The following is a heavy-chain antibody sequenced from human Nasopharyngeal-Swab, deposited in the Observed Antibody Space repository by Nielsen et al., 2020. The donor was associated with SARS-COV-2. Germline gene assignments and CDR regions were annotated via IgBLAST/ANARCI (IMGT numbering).Heavy chain of an antibody. J-gene: IGHJ6*02. V-gene: IGHV3-13*01. Sequence: GGSLRLSCAASGFTFSSYDMHWVRQAPGKGLEWVSAIGTAGDTYYPGSVKGRFTISRENAKNSLYLQMNSLRAEDTAVYYCASGGYGDYDAYYYGMDVWGQGTTVTVSS. D-gene: IGHD4-17*01. CDR3: ASGGYGDYDAYYYGMDV. CDR2: IGTAGDT. CDR1: GFTFSSYD.